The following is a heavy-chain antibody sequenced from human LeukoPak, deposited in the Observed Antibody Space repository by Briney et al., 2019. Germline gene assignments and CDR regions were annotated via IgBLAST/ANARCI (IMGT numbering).Heavy chain of an antibody. J-gene: IGHJ4*02. CDR1: GYSFISYW. CDR3: ARALPGINNWNELDY. D-gene: IGHD1-20*01. V-gene: IGHV5-51*01. CDR2: IYPGDSET. Sequence: GESLKISCKASGYSFISYWIGWVRQMPGKGLEWMGIIYPGDSETRYSPSFQGQISISVDKSISTAYLQWSSLKASDTAMYYCARALPGINNWNELDYWGQGTRVTVSS.